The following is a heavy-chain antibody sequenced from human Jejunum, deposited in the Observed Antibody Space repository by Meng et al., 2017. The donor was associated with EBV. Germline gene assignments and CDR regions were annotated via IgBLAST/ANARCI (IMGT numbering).Heavy chain of an antibody. CDR2: IYHIGST. V-gene: IGHV4-30-2*01. CDR3: ARGGPDFGDYVPFDY. CDR1: GDSITRGAYL. J-gene: IGHJ4*02. D-gene: IGHD4-17*01. Sequence: QLQLQELGSGLVQPSQTLSLTCAVSGDSITRGAYLWSWIRQPPGKGLEWIGNIYHIGSTYYTPSLKSRVTISVDRSKNQFSLKLTSVTAADTAVYYCARGGPDFGDYVPFDYWGQGTLVTVSS.